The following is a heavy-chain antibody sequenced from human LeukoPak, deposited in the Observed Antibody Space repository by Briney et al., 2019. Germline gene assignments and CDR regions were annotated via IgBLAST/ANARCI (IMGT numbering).Heavy chain of an antibody. CDR3: AKSRDGYNSAADY. CDR2: ISGSGGST. CDR1: GFTFSNYG. J-gene: IGHJ4*02. V-gene: IGHV3-23*01. D-gene: IGHD5-24*01. Sequence: GGSLRLSCAASGFTFSNYGMSWVRQAPGKGLEWVSAISGSGGSTYYADPVKGRFTISRDNSKNTLYLQMNSLRAEDAAVYYCAKSRDGYNSAADYWGQGTLVTVSS.